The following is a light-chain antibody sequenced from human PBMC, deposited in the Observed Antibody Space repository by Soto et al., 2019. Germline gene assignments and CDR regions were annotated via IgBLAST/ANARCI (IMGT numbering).Light chain of an antibody. CDR2: GAS. Sequence: EVVMTQSPATLSVSPGERATLSCRASQSISSNLAWYQQKAGQAPRLLMYGASTRPTGVPARFSGSGSGTEFTLTLSSLHSEDFAIDYCQQYNHWPSYTFGLGTKLEIK. CDR3: QQYNHWPSYT. V-gene: IGKV3-15*01. CDR1: QSISSN. J-gene: IGKJ2*01.